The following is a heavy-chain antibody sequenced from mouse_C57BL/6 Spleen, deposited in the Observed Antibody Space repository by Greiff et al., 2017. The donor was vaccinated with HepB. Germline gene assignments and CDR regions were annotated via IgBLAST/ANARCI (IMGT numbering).Heavy chain of an antibody. CDR1: GYAFSSSW. CDR2: IYPGDGDT. Sequence: VQLQQSGPELVKPGASVKISCKASGYAFSSSWMNWVKQRPGKGLEWIGRIYPGDGDTNYNGKFKGKATLTADKSSSTAYMQLSSLTSEDSAVYFCAITTVAYYAMDYWGQGTSVTVSS. CDR3: AITTVAYYAMDY. J-gene: IGHJ4*01. V-gene: IGHV1-82*01. D-gene: IGHD1-1*01.